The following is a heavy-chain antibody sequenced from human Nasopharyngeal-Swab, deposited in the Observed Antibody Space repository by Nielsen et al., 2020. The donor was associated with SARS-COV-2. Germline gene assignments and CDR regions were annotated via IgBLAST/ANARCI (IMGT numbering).Heavy chain of an antibody. J-gene: IGHJ4*02. V-gene: IGHV3-23*01. D-gene: IGHD6-19*01. CDR2: ISGSGGST. Sequence: GESLKISCAASGFTFSSYGMHWVRQAPGKGLEWVSAISGSGGSTYYADSVKGRFTISRDNSKNTLYLQMNSLRAEDTAVYYCAKDVLSGWFDYWGQGTLVTVSS. CDR1: GFTFSSYG. CDR3: AKDVLSGWFDY.